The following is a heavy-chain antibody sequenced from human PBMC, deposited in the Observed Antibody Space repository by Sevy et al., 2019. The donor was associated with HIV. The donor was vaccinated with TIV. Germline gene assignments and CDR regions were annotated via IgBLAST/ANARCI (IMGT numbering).Heavy chain of an antibody. CDR3: ARGLLARPRGDYWYFDL. Sequence: GESLKISCTASGFTFSTYAMSWVRQAPGKGLEWVSGISGSASTTYYGGAAYYADSVKGRFTITRYKAKNTLYLEMNSPRDEASAVFPWARGLLARPRGDYWYFDLWARGTLVAVSS. CDR2: ISGSASTTYYGGAA. V-gene: IGHV3-23*01. CDR1: GFTFSTYA. D-gene: IGHD6-6*01. J-gene: IGHJ2*01.